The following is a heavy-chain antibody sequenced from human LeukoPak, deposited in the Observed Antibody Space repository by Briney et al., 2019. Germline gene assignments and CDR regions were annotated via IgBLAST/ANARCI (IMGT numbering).Heavy chain of an antibody. V-gene: IGHV3-7*01. CDR1: GFTFGKYW. Sequence: GGSLRLSCAASGFTFGKYWMGWVRQAPGKGLEWVANIKQDGSEKYYVDSVTGRFTISRDNAQNSLYLQMNSLRAEDTAVYYCARWATSFDLWGQGTLVTVSS. J-gene: IGHJ4*02. CDR3: ARWATSFDL. CDR2: IKQDGSEK.